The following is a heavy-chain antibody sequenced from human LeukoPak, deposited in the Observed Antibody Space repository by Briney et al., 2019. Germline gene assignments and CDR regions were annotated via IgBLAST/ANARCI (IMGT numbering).Heavy chain of an antibody. Sequence: GGSLQISCKGSGYSFTSYWIGWVRQVPGKGLEGMGIIYPGHSDTRYSPSFQAQLTISAHKSISTAYLQWRSLKASDTAMYYCARRNEYSSSSGYYYYGMDVWGQGTTVTVSS. D-gene: IGHD6-6*01. CDR3: ARRNEYSSSSGYYYYGMDV. CDR2: IYPGHSDT. J-gene: IGHJ6*02. V-gene: IGHV5-51*01. CDR1: GYSFTSYW.